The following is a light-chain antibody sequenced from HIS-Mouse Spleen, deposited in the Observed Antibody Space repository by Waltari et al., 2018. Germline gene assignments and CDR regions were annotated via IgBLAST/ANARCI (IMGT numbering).Light chain of an antibody. CDR2: DVS. Sequence: QSALTQPASVSGSPGQSITISCTGTSSHAGVYNYVSWYQPHPGKAPKLMIYDVSNRPSGVSNRFSGSKSGNTASLTISGLQAEDEADYYCSSYTSSSTLVVFGGGTKLTVL. V-gene: IGLV2-14*03. CDR3: SSYTSSSTLVV. J-gene: IGLJ2*01. CDR1: SSHAGVYNY.